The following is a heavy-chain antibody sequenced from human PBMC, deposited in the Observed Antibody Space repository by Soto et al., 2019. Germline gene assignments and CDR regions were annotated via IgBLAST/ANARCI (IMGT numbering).Heavy chain of an antibody. CDR2: ISSSSSCI. D-gene: IGHD3-22*01. J-gene: IGHJ4*02. Sequence: GGSLRLSCAASGFTFSSYSMTWHRQAPGKGLEWVSSISSSSSCIYYADSVNGRFTISIDNAKNSLYLQMNSLRAEDTAVYYCSRAPYYYDSSGSAPLDYWDQGALVDVSS. CDR1: GFTFSSYS. V-gene: IGHV3-21*01. CDR3: SRAPYYYDSSGSAPLDY.